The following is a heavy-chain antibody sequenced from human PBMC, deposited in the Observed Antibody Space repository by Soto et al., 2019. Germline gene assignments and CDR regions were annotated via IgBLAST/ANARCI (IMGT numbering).Heavy chain of an antibody. CDR1: GFTFDDYG. CDR2: INCNGGST. J-gene: IGHJ5*02. V-gene: IGHV3-20*01. CDR3: ARDLNYYDFWSGPPFDP. D-gene: IGHD3-3*01. Sequence: PGGSLRLSCAASGFTFDDYGMSWVRQAPGKGLEWVSGINCNGGSTGYADSVKGRFTISRDNAKNSLYLQMNSLRAEDTALYHCARDLNYYDFWSGPPFDPWGQGTLVTVSS.